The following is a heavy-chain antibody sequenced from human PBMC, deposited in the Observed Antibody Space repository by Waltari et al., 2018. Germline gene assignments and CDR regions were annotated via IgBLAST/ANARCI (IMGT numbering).Heavy chain of an antibody. CDR1: GGSFSGYY. J-gene: IGHJ5*02. CDR2: INHSGST. Sequence: WGAGLLKPSETLSLTCAVYGGSFSGYYWSWIRQPPGKGLEWIGEINHSGSTNYNPSLKSRVTISVDTSKNQFSLKLSSVTAADTAVYYCARGQGGRLWYLWGQGTLVTVSS. V-gene: IGHV4-34*01. CDR3: ARGQGGRLWYL. D-gene: IGHD3-10*01.